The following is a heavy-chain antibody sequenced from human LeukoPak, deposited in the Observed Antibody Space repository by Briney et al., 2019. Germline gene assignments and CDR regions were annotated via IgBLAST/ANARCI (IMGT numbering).Heavy chain of an antibody. CDR2: ISGSGGST. J-gene: IGHJ4*02. CDR3: AKDPPLYYSAFDY. CDR1: GFTFSSYG. D-gene: IGHD3-10*01. Sequence: GGTLRLSCAASGFTFSSYGMSWVRQAPGKGLEWVSAISGSGGSTYYADSVKGRFTISRDNSKNTLYLQMNSLRAEDTAVYYCAKDPPLYYSAFDYWGQGTLVTVSS. V-gene: IGHV3-23*01.